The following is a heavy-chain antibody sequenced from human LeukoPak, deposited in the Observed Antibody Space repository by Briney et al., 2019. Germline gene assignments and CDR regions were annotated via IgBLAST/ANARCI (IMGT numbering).Heavy chain of an antibody. CDR3: ARDLGSGSYYSSC. CDR2: IIPILGIA. V-gene: IGHV1-69*04. D-gene: IGHD3-10*01. CDR1: GGTFSSYA. J-gene: IGHJ4*02. Sequence: ASVTVSCKASGGTFSSYAISWVRQAPGQGLEWMGRIIPILGIANYAQKFQGRVTITADKSTSTAYMELSSLRSEDTAVYYCARDLGSGSYYSSCWGQGTLVTVSS.